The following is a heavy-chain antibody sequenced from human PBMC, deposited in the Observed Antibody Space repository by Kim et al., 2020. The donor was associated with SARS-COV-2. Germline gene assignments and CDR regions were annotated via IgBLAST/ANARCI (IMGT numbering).Heavy chain of an antibody. Sequence: GGSLRLSCTTSGFTFTGYAMSWVRQAPGKGLEWVSSIDGSDGTTYYVDSVKGRFTISRDDSKSTLYLWMTSLRADDTAVYYCLKGGWGWIWDHWGQGA. CDR1: GFTFTGYA. D-gene: IGHD2-2*03. V-gene: IGHV3-23*01. J-gene: IGHJ4*02. CDR2: IDGSDGTT. CDR3: LKGGWGWIWDH.